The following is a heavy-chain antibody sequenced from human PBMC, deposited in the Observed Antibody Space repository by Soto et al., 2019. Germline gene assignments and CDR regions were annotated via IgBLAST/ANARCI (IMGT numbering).Heavy chain of an antibody. CDR2: IVVGSGNT. Sequence: SVKVSCKASGFTFTSSAVQWVRQARGQRLEWIGWIVVGSGNTNYAQKFQERVTITRDMSTSTAYMELSSLRSEDTAVYYCAAAPKIGKYFDYWGQGTLVTVSS. V-gene: IGHV1-58*01. CDR1: GFTFTSSA. CDR3: AAAPKIGKYFDY. D-gene: IGHD2-15*01. J-gene: IGHJ4*02.